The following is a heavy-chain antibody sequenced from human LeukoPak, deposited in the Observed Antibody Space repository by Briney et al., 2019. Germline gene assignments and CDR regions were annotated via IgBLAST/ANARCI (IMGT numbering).Heavy chain of an antibody. CDR2: IRYDGSNK. J-gene: IGHJ6*03. CDR1: GFPFSSYR. D-gene: IGHD6-19*01. CDR3: AKDGDSSGWYKDYYYYYYMDV. V-gene: IGHV3-30*02. Sequence: QPGGSLRLSCAASGFPFSSYRMHWVRQAPGKGLEWVAFIRYDGSNKYYADSVKGRFTIYRDNHKNTVYLQMNSLRAEDTAVYYCAKDGDSSGWYKDYYYYYYMDVWGKGTTVTVSS.